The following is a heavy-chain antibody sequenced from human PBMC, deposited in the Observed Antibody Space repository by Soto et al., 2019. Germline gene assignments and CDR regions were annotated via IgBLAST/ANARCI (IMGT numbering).Heavy chain of an antibody. Sequence: SVKVSCKASGFTFTSSAVQWVRQARGQRLEWIGWIVVGSGKTNFAQKFQERVTIARDMSTNTTYMELSSLRSEDTAVYYCAAGIWFEDLSSIDFDYCGQXSLVTVSA. CDR1: GFTFTSSA. D-gene: IGHD3-10*01. V-gene: IGHV1-58*01. CDR2: IVVGSGKT. J-gene: IGHJ4*02. CDR3: AAGIWFEDLSSIDFDY.